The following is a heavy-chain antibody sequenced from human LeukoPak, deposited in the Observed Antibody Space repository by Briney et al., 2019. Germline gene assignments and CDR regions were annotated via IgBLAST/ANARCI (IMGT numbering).Heavy chain of an antibody. CDR2: ISYDGSNK. V-gene: IGHV3-30-3*01. CDR3: ARVASRAAAGPNWFDP. D-gene: IGHD6-13*01. CDR1: GSTFSSYA. Sequence: PGGSLRLSCAASGSTFSSYAMHWVRQAPGKGLEWVAVISYDGSNKYYADSVKGRFTISRDNSKNTLYLQMNSLRAEDTAVYYCARVASRAAAGPNWFDPWGQGTLVTVSS. J-gene: IGHJ5*02.